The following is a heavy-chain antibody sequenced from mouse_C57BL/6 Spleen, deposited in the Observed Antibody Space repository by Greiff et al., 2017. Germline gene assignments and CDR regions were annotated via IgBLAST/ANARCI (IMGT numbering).Heavy chain of an antibody. CDR3: ARKELTGNRYWYFDV. V-gene: IGHV1-18*01. D-gene: IGHD4-1*01. CDR1: GYTFTDYN. J-gene: IGHJ1*03. CDR2: INPNNGGT. Sequence: EVQLQQSGPELVKPGASVKIPCKASGYTFTDYNMDWVKQSHGKSLEWIGDINPNNGGTIYNQKFKGKATLTVDKSSSTAYMELRSLTSEDTAVYYCARKELTGNRYWYFDVWGTGTTVTVSS.